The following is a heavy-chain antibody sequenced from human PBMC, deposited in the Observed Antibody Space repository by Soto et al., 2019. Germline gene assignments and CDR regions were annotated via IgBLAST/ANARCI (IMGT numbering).Heavy chain of an antibody. D-gene: IGHD3-10*01. Sequence: QVQLVQSGAEMKKPGSSVKVSCQSSGGTFNTYAMNWVRQAPGQGPEWMGDISPMLGAANYAPKFQGRDTITADESTGTSYMQLSSLTSEDTALYFCAREVQVHTPAFVYWGQGTLVTVSS. CDR1: GGTFNTYA. CDR3: AREVQVHTPAFVY. CDR2: ISPMLGAA. J-gene: IGHJ4*02. V-gene: IGHV1-69*19.